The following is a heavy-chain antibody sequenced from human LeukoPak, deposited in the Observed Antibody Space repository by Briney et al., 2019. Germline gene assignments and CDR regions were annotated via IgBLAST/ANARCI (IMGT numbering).Heavy chain of an antibody. Sequence: PGGSLRLSCAASGFTFSSYSMTWVRQAPGKGLEWVSSISSSSSYIYYADSVKDRFTISRDNAKNSLYLQMNSLRAEDTAVYYCARDKGYYDSSGYYDDYWGQGTLVTVSS. D-gene: IGHD3-22*01. V-gene: IGHV3-21*01. CDR2: ISSSSSYI. CDR3: ARDKGYYDSSGYYDDY. J-gene: IGHJ4*02. CDR1: GFTFSSYS.